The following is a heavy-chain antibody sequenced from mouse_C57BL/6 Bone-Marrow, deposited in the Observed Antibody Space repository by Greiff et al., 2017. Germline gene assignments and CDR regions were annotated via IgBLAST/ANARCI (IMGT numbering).Heavy chain of an antibody. CDR2: IYPRSGNT. Sequence: QVQLKQSGAELARPGASVKLSCKASGYTFTSYGISWVKQRTGQGLEWIGEIYPRSGNTYYNEKFKGKATLTADKSSSTAYMELRSLTSEVSSVYFCAKERLIYYFDYWGQGTTLTVSA. J-gene: IGHJ2*01. D-gene: IGHD2-2*01. V-gene: IGHV1-81*01. CDR3: AKERLIYYFDY. CDR1: GYTFTSYG.